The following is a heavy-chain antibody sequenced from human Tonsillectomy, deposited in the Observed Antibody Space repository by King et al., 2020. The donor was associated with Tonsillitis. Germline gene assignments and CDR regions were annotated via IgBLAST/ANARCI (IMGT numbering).Heavy chain of an antibody. D-gene: IGHD3-9*01. Sequence: VQLVESGAEVKKPGASVKVSCKASGYTFTSYGISWVRQAPGQGLEWMGWISTYNGNTNYAQKFQGRVTMTTDTSASTVYMELRSLRSDDTAVYYCARVSGDYSILTGFDYWGQGTLVTVSS. V-gene: IGHV1-18*04. CDR2: ISTYNGNT. CDR3: ARVSGDYSILTGFDY. J-gene: IGHJ4*02. CDR1: GYTFTSYG.